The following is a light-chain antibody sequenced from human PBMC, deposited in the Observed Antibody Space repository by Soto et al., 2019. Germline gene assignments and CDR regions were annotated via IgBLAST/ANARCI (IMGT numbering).Light chain of an antibody. CDR2: GAT. Sequence: IVLTQSPGTLSVSPGGRAALSCRASQSVGANLAWYRQLPGQAPRLLIYGATTRATGIPARFSGSGSGTEFSLAISSLQSEDFAVYYCQQYYNWPPTWTFGQGTKVDIK. CDR3: QQYYNWPPTWT. V-gene: IGKV3-15*01. J-gene: IGKJ1*01. CDR1: QSVGAN.